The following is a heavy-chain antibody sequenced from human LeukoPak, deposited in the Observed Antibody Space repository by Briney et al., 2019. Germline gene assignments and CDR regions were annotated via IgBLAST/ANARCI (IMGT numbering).Heavy chain of an antibody. CDR3: ARDDYDSRAYSEAAWFDP. CDR2: IYTSGST. V-gene: IGHV4-61*02. D-gene: IGHD3-22*01. J-gene: IGHJ5*02. Sequence: PSQTLSLTCTVSGGSISSGSYYWSWIQQPAGKGLEWIGRIYTSGSTNYNPSLKSRVTISVDTSKNQFSLKLSSVTAADTAMYFCARDDYDSRAYSEAAWFDPWGQGTLVIVSS. CDR1: GGSISSGSYY.